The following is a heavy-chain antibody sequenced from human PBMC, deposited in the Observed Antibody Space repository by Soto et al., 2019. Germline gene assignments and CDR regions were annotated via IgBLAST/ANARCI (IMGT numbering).Heavy chain of an antibody. CDR3: ARGMRYYYMDV. CDR2: MNPNSGNT. J-gene: IGHJ6*03. CDR1: GYTFTIYD. V-gene: IGHV1-8*01. Sequence: ASVNVSCKASGYTFTIYDINWVRQATGQGLEWMGWMNPNSGNTGYAQKFQGRVTMTRNTSISTAYMELSSLRSEDTAVYYCARGMRYYYMDVWGKGTTVTVSS.